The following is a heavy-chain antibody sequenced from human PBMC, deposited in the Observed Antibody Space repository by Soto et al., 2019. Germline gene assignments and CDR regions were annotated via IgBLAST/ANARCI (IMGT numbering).Heavy chain of an antibody. V-gene: IGHV5-51*01. D-gene: IGHD2-2*01. CDR2: IYPGDSDT. J-gene: IGHJ6*04. CDR3: ARTYCSSTSCDPLYSYNYGMGV. CDR1: GYSFTSYW. Sequence: PGESLKISCKGSGYSFTSYWISWVRQMPGKGLEWMGIIYPGDSDTRYSPSSQGQVTISTDKSISTAYLHLSSLKASDTAVYYWARTYCSSTSCDPLYSYNYGMGVFGKRNTV.